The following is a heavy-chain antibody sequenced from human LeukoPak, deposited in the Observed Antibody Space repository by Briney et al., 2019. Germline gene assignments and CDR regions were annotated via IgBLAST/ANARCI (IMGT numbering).Heavy chain of an antibody. CDR3: AKTRSGPYYGDSFDI. CDR2: IYYSGRV. CDR1: GDSITRSDW. Sequence: SETLSLTCAVSGDSITRSDWWAWIRQPPGKGLEWLGNIYYSGRVYHNPSLQTRVTMSVDSSKNQFSLRLGSVTAVDTAVYFCAKTRSGPYYGDSFDIWGQGILVTVSS. V-gene: IGHV4-28*05. J-gene: IGHJ3*02. D-gene: IGHD1-26*01.